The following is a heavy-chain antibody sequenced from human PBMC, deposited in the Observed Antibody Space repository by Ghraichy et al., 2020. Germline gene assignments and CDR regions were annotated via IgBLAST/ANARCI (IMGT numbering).Heavy chain of an antibody. Sequence: GGSLRLSCAASGFNFNSYDMHWVRQATGKGLEWVSGIGTAGDTFYPGSVKGRFTISRENAKNSLYLQMNSLGAGDTAVYYCARGMVVAARYMAVWGKGTTVTVSS. J-gene: IGHJ6*03. CDR1: GFNFNSYD. CDR2: IGTAGDT. D-gene: IGHD2-2*01. CDR3: ARGMVVAARYMAV. V-gene: IGHV3-13*01.